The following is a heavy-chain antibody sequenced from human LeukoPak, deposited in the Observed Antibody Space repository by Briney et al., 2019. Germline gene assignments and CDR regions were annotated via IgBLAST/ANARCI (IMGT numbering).Heavy chain of an antibody. CDR1: GGSISSSSYY. Sequence: SETLSLTCTVSGGSISSSSYYWGWIRQPPGKGLEWIGSIYYSGSTYYNPSLKSRVTISVDTSKNQFSLKVRSVTAADTAFYYCARDIKGYQYRSSYFDYWGQGTLVTVSS. D-gene: IGHD6-13*01. V-gene: IGHV4-39*07. CDR3: ARDIKGYQYRSSYFDY. J-gene: IGHJ4*02. CDR2: IYYSGST.